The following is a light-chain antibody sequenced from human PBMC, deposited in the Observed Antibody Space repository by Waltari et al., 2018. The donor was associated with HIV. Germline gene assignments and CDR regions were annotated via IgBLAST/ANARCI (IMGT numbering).Light chain of an antibody. CDR3: AAWDDSLNGPGYV. Sequence: QSVLTQPPSASGTPGQRVTISCSGSSSNIGSNTVNWYQQLPGTAPKLLIYSNNQRPSGVPDRFPGSKSGTSASLAISGLQSEDEADYYCAAWDDSLNGPGYVFGTGTKVTVL. V-gene: IGLV1-44*01. CDR2: SNN. J-gene: IGLJ1*01. CDR1: SSNIGSNT.